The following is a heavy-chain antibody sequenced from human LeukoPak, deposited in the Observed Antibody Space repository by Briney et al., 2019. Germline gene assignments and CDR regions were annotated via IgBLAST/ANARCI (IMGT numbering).Heavy chain of an antibody. CDR1: GGSFSGYY. Sequence: PSETLSLTCAVYGGSFSGYYWSWIRQPPGKGLEWIGEINHSGSTNYNPSLKSRVTISVDTSKNQFSLKLSSVTAADTAVYYCARLNYYGSGSYLAWGQGTLVTVSS. CDR3: ARLNYYGSGSYLA. CDR2: INHSGST. D-gene: IGHD3-10*01. V-gene: IGHV4-34*01. J-gene: IGHJ5*02.